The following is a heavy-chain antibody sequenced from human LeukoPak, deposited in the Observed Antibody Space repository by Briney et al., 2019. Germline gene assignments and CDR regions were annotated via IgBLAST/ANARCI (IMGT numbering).Heavy chain of an antibody. D-gene: IGHD3-22*01. J-gene: IGHJ5*02. Sequence: ASETLSLTCAVYGGSFSGYYWSWIHQPPGKGLEWIGEINHSGSTNYNPSLKSRVTISVDTSKNQFSLKLSSVTAADTAVYYCARGGRRVSSGYPPSRQPRGWFDPWGQGTLVTVSS. CDR3: ARGGRRVSSGYPPSRQPRGWFDP. V-gene: IGHV4-34*01. CDR2: INHSGST. CDR1: GGSFSGYY.